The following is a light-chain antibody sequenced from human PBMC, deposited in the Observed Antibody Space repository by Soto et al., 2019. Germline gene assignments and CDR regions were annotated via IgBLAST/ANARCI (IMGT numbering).Light chain of an antibody. Sequence: EIVLTQSPGTLSLSPGEGATVSCRVSQSINSKSLVWYQRKFGQAPRLLIYNTSSRATGSPDRFSGSGSGTDFTLSISILEPEDFAVYYCQHYGGSFIFGPGTKVDFK. CDR2: NTS. V-gene: IGKV3-20*01. CDR3: QHYGGSFI. J-gene: IGKJ3*01. CDR1: QSINSKS.